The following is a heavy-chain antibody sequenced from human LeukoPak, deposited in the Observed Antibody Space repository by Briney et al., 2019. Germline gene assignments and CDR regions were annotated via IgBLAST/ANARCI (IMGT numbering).Heavy chain of an antibody. Sequence: PSETLSLTCTVSGGSISSYYWSWIRQPPGNGLEWIGYIYYSGSTNYNPSLKSRVTISVDTSKNQFSLKLSSVTAADTAVYYCARSPYQLLSDYHYYGMDVWGQGTTVTVSS. J-gene: IGHJ6*02. CDR2: IYYSGST. CDR3: ARSPYQLLSDYHYYGMDV. D-gene: IGHD2-2*01. CDR1: GGSISSYY. V-gene: IGHV4-59*01.